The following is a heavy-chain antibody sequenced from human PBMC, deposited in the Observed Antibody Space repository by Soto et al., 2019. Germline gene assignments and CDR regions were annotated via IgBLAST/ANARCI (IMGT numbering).Heavy chain of an antibody. V-gene: IGHV3-23*01. CDR1: GFTFSSYS. Sequence: EVQLLESGGGLVQPGGSLRLSCAASGFTFSSYSMIWVRQAPGKGLEWVSAISGSGGITYYADSVKGRFTISRDNSKNTLYLQMNSLRAEGTAVYYCAKGGVRYYDSTGYYLYYYYGMDVWGQGTTVTVSS. CDR2: ISGSGGIT. J-gene: IGHJ6*02. D-gene: IGHD3-22*01. CDR3: AKGGVRYYDSTGYYLYYYYGMDV.